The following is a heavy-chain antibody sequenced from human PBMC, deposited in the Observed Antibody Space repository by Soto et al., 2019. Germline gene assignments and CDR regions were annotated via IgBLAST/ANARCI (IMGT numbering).Heavy chain of an antibody. CDR1: GDSFSPYY. CDR2: IYYSGNT. D-gene: IGHD6-13*01. Sequence: SETLSLTCTVSGDSFSPYYWSWIRQPPGKGLEWIGSIYYSGNTNYNPSLKSRVTISADTSKNQFSLKLSSVTAADTAVYYCARLIAAAGGNRAYWGQGTLVTVSS. CDR3: ARLIAAAGGNRAY. V-gene: IGHV4-59*08. J-gene: IGHJ4*02.